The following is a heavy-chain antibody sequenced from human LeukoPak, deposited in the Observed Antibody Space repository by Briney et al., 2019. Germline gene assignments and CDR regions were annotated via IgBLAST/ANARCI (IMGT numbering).Heavy chain of an antibody. V-gene: IGHV1-69*05. Sequence: ASVKVSCKASGGTFSSYAISWVRQAPGQGLEWMGRIIPIFGTANYAQKFHGRVTITTDESTSKAYMELSSLRSEDTAVYYCARDFGLIDAGLVENDYWGQGTLVTVSS. CDR3: ARDFGLIDAGLVENDY. J-gene: IGHJ4*02. CDR1: GGTFSSYA. D-gene: IGHD2/OR15-2a*01. CDR2: IIPIFGTA.